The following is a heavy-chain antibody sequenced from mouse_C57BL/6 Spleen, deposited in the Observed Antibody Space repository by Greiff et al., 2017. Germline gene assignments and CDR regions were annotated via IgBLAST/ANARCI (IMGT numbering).Heavy chain of an antibody. CDR2: ISSGGSYT. D-gene: IGHD1-1*01. Sequence: EVQVVESGGDLVKPGGSLKLSCAASGFTFSSYGMSWVRQTPDKRLEWVATISSGGSYTYYPDSVKGRFTISRDNAKNTLYLQRSSLKSEDTAMYYCASQEANYYFFADWGKRILVTVSA. J-gene: IGHJ3*01. V-gene: IGHV5-6*01. CDR1: GFTFSSYG. CDR3: ASQEANYYFFAD.